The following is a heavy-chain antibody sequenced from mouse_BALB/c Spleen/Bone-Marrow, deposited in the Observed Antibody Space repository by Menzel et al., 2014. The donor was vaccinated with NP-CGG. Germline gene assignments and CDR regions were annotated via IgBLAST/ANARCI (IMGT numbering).Heavy chain of an antibody. Sequence: VKLMESGPDLVAPSQSLSITCTVSGFSLXSYGVHWVRQPPGKGLEWLVVIWSDGSTTYNSALKSRLSISKDNSKSQVFLKMNSLQTDDTAMYYCARHGNYAMDYWGQGTSVTVSS. CDR1: GFSLXSYG. J-gene: IGHJ4*01. D-gene: IGHD1-1*02. CDR2: IWSDGST. CDR3: ARHGNYAMDY. V-gene: IGHV2-6-2*01.